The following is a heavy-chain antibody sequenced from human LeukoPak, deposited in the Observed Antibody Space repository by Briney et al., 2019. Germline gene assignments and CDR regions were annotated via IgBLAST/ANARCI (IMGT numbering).Heavy chain of an antibody. CDR2: ISAHNGNT. V-gene: IGHV1-18*01. J-gene: IGHJ2*01. CDR3: ARLDTDMVYWYSDP. CDR1: GYTFINYC. Sequence: ASVKLSCKASGYTFINYCISWVRQAPGQGLEWMGWISAHNGNTNYAQKVQGRVTMTADISTSTPYTELRRLRSDDTAVYYCARLDTDMVYWYSDPWGRGTLVTVSS. D-gene: IGHD5-18*01.